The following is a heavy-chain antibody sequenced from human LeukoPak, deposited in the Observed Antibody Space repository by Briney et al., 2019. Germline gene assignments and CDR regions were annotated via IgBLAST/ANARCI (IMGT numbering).Heavy chain of an antibody. CDR1: GFSFRNYW. CDR2: IKEDGSKK. Sequence: PGGSLRLSCVASGFSFRNYWMSWVRQAPGKGLEWVANIKEDGSKKNHLDSVKGRFTISRDNAKNSLYLQMNSLRAEDTAVYYCAREGSDYAFDYWGQGTLVTVSS. J-gene: IGHJ4*02. D-gene: IGHD4/OR15-4a*01. V-gene: IGHV3-7*01. CDR3: AREGSDYAFDY.